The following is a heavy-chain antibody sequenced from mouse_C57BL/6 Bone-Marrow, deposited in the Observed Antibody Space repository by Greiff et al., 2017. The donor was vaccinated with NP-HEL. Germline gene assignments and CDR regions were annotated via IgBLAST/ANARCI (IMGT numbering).Heavy chain of an antibody. CDR2: IYPGSGNT. D-gene: IGHD2-10*02. Sequence: QVQLQQSGAELVRPGASVKLSCKASGYTFTDSYINWVKQRPGQGLEWIARIYPGSGNTYYNEKFKGKATLTAEKSSSTAYMQLSSLTSEDSAVYFCARGYGNYVGYRYFDVWGTGTTVTVSS. CDR3: ARGYGNYVGYRYFDV. CDR1: GYTFTDSY. J-gene: IGHJ1*03. V-gene: IGHV1-76*01.